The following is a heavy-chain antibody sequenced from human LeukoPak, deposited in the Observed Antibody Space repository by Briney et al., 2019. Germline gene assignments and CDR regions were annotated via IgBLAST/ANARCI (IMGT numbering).Heavy chain of an antibody. J-gene: IGHJ4*02. CDR3: ARGRSYLDY. V-gene: IGHV1-2*02. CDR1: GYTFTSYG. Sequence: ASVKVSCKASGYTFTSYGISWVRQAPGQGLEWMGWINPNSGGTNYAQKFQGRFTMTRDTSISTAYMELSRLRSDDTAVYYCARGRSYLDYWGQGTLVTVSS. CDR2: INPNSGGT.